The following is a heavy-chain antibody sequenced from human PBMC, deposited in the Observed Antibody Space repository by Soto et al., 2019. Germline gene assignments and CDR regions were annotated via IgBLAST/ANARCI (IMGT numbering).Heavy chain of an antibody. J-gene: IGHJ4*02. D-gene: IGHD2-2*02. Sequence: GGSLRLSCAASGFTFSSYAMSWVRQAPGKGLEWVSAISGSGGSTYYADSVKGRFTISRDNSKNTPYLQMNSLRAEDTAVYYCASPGLIPHLRYYFDYWGQGTLVTVSS. CDR1: GFTFSSYA. V-gene: IGHV3-23*01. CDR3: ASPGLIPHLRYYFDY. CDR2: ISGSGGST.